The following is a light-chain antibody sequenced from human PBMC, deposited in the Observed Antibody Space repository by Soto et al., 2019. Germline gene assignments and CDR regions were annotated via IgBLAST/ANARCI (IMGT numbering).Light chain of an antibody. V-gene: IGKV3-20*01. CDR3: RRYGDGPPAYT. Sequence: EIVLTPSPGTVSLSPGERATLSCRASQSVSSRNLAWYRQKPGQAPSLLIFGASNRATGIPDRFSGSESGTDFTLTISRLDPEDGAVYSCRRYGDGPPAYTFGQGNKLEIQ. CDR2: GAS. J-gene: IGKJ2*01. CDR1: QSVSSRN.